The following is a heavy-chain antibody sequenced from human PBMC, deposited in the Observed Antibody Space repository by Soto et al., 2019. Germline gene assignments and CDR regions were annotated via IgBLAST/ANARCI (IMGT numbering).Heavy chain of an antibody. J-gene: IGHJ4*02. V-gene: IGHV1-2*02. D-gene: IGHD2-8*01. Sequence: ASLKVSCKASAYTFTDYYIHWVRQAPGQGLEWMGWINPNSGSTKSTQRFQGSVTMTRDTSISTAYMEWTRLRSDDTAVYYCARGGCTDGVCTYYFDSRGQGTLVTVSS. CDR2: INPNSGST. CDR3: ARGGCTDGVCTYYFDS. CDR1: AYTFTDYY.